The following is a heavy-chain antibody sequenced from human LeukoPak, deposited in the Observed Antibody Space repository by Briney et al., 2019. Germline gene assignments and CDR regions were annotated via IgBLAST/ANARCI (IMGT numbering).Heavy chain of an antibody. J-gene: IGHJ4*02. CDR1: GYTFTSYG. CDR3: ARAYYDFWSGYYPFDY. V-gene: IGHV1-18*01. D-gene: IGHD3-3*01. CDR2: ISAYNGNT. Sequence: ASVKVSFKGSGYTFTSYGISWVRQAPGQGLEWMGWISAYNGNTNYAQKLQGRVTMTTDTSTSTAYMELRSLRSDDTAVYYCARAYYDFWSGYYPFDYWGQGTLVTVSS.